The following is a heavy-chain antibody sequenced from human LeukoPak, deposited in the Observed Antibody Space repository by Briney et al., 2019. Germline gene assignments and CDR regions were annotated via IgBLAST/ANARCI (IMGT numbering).Heavy chain of an antibody. CDR2: INHSGST. CDR1: GGSFSGYY. CDR3: ARVLGRYYDSSGFFDY. J-gene: IGHJ4*02. V-gene: IGHV4-34*01. Sequence: ETLSLTCAVYGGSFSGYYWSWIRQPPGKGLEWIGEINHSGSTNYNPSLKSRVTISVDTSKIQFSLKLSSVTAADTAVYYCARVLGRYYDSSGFFDYWGQGTLVTASS. D-gene: IGHD3-22*01.